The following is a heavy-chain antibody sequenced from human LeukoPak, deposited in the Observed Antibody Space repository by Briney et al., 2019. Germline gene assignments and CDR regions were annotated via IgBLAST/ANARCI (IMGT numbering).Heavy chain of an antibody. CDR3: AKGTYYYGSGFGRDDY. Sequence: PGGSLRLSCAASGFTFSSYGMHWVRQAPGKGLEWVAFIRYDGSNKYYADSVKGRFTISRDNSKNTLYLQMNSLRAEDTAVYYCAKGTYYYGSGFGRDDYWGQGTLVTVSS. CDR2: IRYDGSNK. V-gene: IGHV3-30*02. CDR1: GFTFSSYG. J-gene: IGHJ4*02. D-gene: IGHD3-10*01.